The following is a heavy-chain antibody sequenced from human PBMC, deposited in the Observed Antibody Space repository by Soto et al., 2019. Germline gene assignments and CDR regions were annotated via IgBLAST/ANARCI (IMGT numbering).Heavy chain of an antibody. CDR2: IHYNGNT. V-gene: IGHV4-59*01. J-gene: IGHJ4*02. D-gene: IGHD5-12*01. CDR3: AGAGNLGRWLQPLDF. Sequence: QVQLQVSGPGLVKPSETLSLTCTVSGDSISAYSWSWVRQPPGQGLEWIGHIHYNGNTKYSPSLTSRVTMSVDTSKNHFSLRLISVTAADTAIYFCAGAGNLGRWLQPLDFWGQGTLVTVAS. CDR1: GDSISAYS.